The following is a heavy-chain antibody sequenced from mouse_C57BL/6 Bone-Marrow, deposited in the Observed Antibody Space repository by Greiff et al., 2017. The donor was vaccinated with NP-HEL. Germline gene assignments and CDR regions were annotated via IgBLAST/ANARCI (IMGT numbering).Heavy chain of an antibody. Sequence: QVQLQQSGAELVKPGASVKISCKASGYAFSSYWMNWVKQRPGKGLEWIGQIYPGDGDTNYNGKFKGKATLTADKSSSTAYMQLSSLTSEDSAVYFCARGHVVVATGYFDYWGQGTTLTVSS. J-gene: IGHJ2*01. CDR2: IYPGDGDT. CDR1: GYAFSSYW. CDR3: ARGHVVVATGYFDY. V-gene: IGHV1-80*01. D-gene: IGHD1-1*01.